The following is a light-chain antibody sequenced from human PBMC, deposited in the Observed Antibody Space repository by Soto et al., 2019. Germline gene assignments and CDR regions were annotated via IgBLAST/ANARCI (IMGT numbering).Light chain of an antibody. CDR3: QEYNNWPIT. V-gene: IGKV3-15*01. J-gene: IGKJ5*01. Sequence: EILLTQSPGTLSLSPGERATLSCRASQSVSSSYLAWYQQKPGQAPRLLIYGASTRATGLPARFSGSGSGTEFTLTISSLQSEDFARHYCQEYNNWPITFGQGTRLEI. CDR2: GAS. CDR1: QSVSSSY.